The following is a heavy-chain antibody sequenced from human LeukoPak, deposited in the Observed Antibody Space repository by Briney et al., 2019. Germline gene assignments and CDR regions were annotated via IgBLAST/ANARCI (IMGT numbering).Heavy chain of an antibody. J-gene: IGHJ3*02. CDR2: ISYNGGTI. V-gene: IGHV3-9*03. CDR1: GFTLNDYA. Sequence: GRSLRLSXAVSGFTLNDYAMHWVRQAPGKGLEWVSGISYNGGTIGFADSVKGRFTISRDNAKNSLYLQMNSLRAEDMALYYCAKDGCSGGSCYGRSAFDIWGQGTMVTVSS. CDR3: AKDGCSGGSCYGRSAFDI. D-gene: IGHD2-15*01.